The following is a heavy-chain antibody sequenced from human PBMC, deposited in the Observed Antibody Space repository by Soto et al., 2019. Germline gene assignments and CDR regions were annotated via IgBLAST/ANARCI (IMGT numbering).Heavy chain of an antibody. D-gene: IGHD1-26*01. Sequence: PSDTLSLTCTVSNGSISNYYWTWIRQPLGKGLEWIGYIYYSGTTNYNTFLKSRITISLDTSKNQFSLKLTSVTAADTAVYYCARASFTTIAMDVWGPGTTVTVAS. CDR2: IYYSGTT. J-gene: IGHJ6*02. CDR1: NGSISNYY. CDR3: ARASFTTIAMDV. V-gene: IGHV4-59*07.